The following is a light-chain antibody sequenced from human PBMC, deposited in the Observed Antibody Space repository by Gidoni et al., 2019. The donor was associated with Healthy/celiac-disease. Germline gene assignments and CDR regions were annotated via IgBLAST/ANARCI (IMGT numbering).Light chain of an antibody. CDR2: EGS. Sequence: QSALTQPASESGSPGQSITISCTGTSSDVGSYNLVSWYQHHPGKAPKLMIYEGSKRPSGVSNRFSGSKSSNTASLTISGLQAEDEADYYCCSYAGSSTPVVFGGGTKLTVL. CDR1: SSDVGSYNL. CDR3: CSYAGSSTPVV. V-gene: IGLV2-23*01. J-gene: IGLJ2*01.